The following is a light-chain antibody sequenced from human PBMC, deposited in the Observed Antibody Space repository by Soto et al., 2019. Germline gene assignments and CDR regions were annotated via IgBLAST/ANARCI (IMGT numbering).Light chain of an antibody. CDR2: DAS. J-gene: IGKJ2*01. V-gene: IGKV3-11*01. Sequence: EIVLTQSPATLSLSPGERATLSCRASQSVSSYLAWYQQKPGQAPRLLIYDASNRATGIPARFSGSGSGTGFTLTISSLEPEDFAVYYCQQRRNWPPFGQGTKLEIK. CDR3: QQRRNWPP. CDR1: QSVSSY.